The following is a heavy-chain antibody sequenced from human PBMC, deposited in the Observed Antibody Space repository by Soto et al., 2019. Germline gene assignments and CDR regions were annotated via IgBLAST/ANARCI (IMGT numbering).Heavy chain of an antibody. Sequence: SPTLSRSCTVSGGSISSYYWSWIRQPPGKGLEWIGYIYYSGSTNYNPSLKSRVTISVDTSKNQFSLKLSSVTAADTAVYYCARAPRGNYGYPSYFDYWGQGTLVTVSS. V-gene: IGHV4-59*01. D-gene: IGHD3-10*01. CDR3: ARAPRGNYGYPSYFDY. CDR1: GGSISSYY. J-gene: IGHJ4*02. CDR2: IYYSGST.